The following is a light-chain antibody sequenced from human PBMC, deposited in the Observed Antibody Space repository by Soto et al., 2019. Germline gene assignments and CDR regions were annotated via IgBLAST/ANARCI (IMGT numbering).Light chain of an antibody. Sequence: SYERTQPSSVSVSRGQTARITCSGDVLAKKYGRWFQQKPGQAPVLVIYNDSERPSGIPERFSGFSSGTTVTLTISGAQVEDEADYYCYSAADNNLRVFGGGTKLTVL. CDR1: VLAKKY. CDR3: YSAADNNLRV. J-gene: IGLJ2*01. V-gene: IGLV3-27*01. CDR2: NDS.